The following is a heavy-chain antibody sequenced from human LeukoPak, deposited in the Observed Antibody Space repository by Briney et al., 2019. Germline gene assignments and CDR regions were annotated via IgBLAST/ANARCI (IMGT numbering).Heavy chain of an antibody. V-gene: IGHV3-11*01. J-gene: IGHJ4*02. CDR2: ISSSGSTI. Sequence: GGSLRLSCAASGFTFSDYYMSWIRQAPGKGLEWVSYISSSGSTIYYADSVKGRFTISRDNAKNSLYLQMNSLRAEDTAVYYCARAESAADYYDSSGLIDYWGQGTLVTVSS. CDR1: GFTFSDYY. CDR3: ARAESAADYYDSSGLIDY. D-gene: IGHD3-22*01.